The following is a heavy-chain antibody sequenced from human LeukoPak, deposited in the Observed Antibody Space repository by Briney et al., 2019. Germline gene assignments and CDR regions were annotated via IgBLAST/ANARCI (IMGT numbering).Heavy chain of an antibody. CDR2: TIPIFGAK. V-gene: IGHV1-69*06. Sequence: SVKVSCKASGGTFSTFGITWVRQAPGQGLEWMGGTIPIFGAKHYAQKSRGRVTFTADNSTTTTFMELSSLRSEDTALYFCASYSNWGDFDSWGQGTLVTVSS. D-gene: IGHD7-27*01. CDR3: ASYSNWGDFDS. J-gene: IGHJ4*02. CDR1: GGTFSTFG.